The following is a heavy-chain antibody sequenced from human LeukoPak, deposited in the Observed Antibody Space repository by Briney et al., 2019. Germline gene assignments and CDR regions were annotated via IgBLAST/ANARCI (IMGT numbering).Heavy chain of an antibody. CDR3: VRARNWFDP. CDR1: GYSFINYD. Sequence: AASVKVSCRTSGYSFINYDINWVRQAAGQGLEWMAWMNPKSGNLGSAQKFQGRVTLTKDTSISTAYLELRNLRSDDTAVYYCVRARNWFDPWGQGTLITVSS. J-gene: IGHJ5*02. V-gene: IGHV1-8*01. CDR2: MNPKSGNL.